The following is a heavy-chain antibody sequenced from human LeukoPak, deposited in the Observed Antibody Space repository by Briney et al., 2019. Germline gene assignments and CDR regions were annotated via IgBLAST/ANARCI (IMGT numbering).Heavy chain of an antibody. Sequence: PSETLSLTCNVSGGSISSSGYYWGWIRQPPGKDLEWIGSIYYSGTTYYNPSLKSRITIFVDTSTSKNQFSLTLSSVTAADTAVYYCARHHSVSDYAFDIWGQGTMVTVSS. D-gene: IGHD5/OR15-5a*01. J-gene: IGHJ3*02. V-gene: IGHV4-39*01. CDR3: ARHHSVSDYAFDI. CDR1: GGSISSSGYY. CDR2: IYYSGTT.